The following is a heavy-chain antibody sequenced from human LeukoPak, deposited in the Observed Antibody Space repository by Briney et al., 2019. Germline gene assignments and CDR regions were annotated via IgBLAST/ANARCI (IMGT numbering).Heavy chain of an antibody. CDR2: IKQDGSEK. V-gene: IGHV3-7*01. Sequence: GGSLRLSCAASGFTFSSYWMSWVRQAPGKGLEWVANIKQDGSEKYYVDSVKGRFTISRDNAKNSLYLQMNSLRAEDTAVYYCARDPLAYYYDSSGYYFDYWAREPWSPSPQ. CDR1: GFTFSSYW. J-gene: IGHJ4*02. CDR3: ARDPLAYYYDSSGYYFDY. D-gene: IGHD3-22*01.